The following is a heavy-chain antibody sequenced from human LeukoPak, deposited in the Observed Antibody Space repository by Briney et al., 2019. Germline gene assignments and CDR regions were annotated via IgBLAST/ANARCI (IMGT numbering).Heavy chain of an antibody. CDR3: ARDFFPIADSTWYEIGY. Sequence: GGSLRLSCAASGFTFSTYAMHWVRQAPGKGLEWVAVMSYDGINPYYADSVKGRFTVSRDNSKNTLYLQMDSLRSEDTAVYYCARDFFPIADSTWYEIGYWGQGTLVTVSS. D-gene: IGHD2-21*01. CDR2: MSYDGINP. V-gene: IGHV3-30-3*01. J-gene: IGHJ4*02. CDR1: GFTFSTYA.